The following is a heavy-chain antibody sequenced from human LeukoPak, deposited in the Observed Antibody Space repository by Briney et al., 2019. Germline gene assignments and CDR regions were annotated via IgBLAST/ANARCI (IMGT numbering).Heavy chain of an antibody. CDR3: ARDRGYNWNDVFDY. J-gene: IGHJ4*02. V-gene: IGHV3-21*01. CDR2: VSTGSNYI. CDR1: GFTFSSYS. D-gene: IGHD1-1*01. Sequence: GGSLRLSCTASGFTFSSYSLNWVRQAPGKGLEWVSSVSTGSNYIYYADSVKGRFTISRDNDKNSLYLQMNSLRAEDTAVYYCARDRGYNWNDVFDYWGQGTLVTVSS.